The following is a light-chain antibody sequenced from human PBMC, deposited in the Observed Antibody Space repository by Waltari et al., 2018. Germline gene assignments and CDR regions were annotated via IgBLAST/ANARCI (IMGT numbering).Light chain of an antibody. Sequence: VMTQSPATPSVPPGESAILSCRASQTVSRNLAWYQQKPGQAPRLLIYGASTRVTGTPARFSGRGSGTEFTLTISSLQSEDLAVYYCQQYDDWPPRFTFGPGTKVDFK. CDR1: QTVSRN. CDR2: GAS. V-gene: IGKV3-15*01. CDR3: QQYDDWPPRFT. J-gene: IGKJ3*01.